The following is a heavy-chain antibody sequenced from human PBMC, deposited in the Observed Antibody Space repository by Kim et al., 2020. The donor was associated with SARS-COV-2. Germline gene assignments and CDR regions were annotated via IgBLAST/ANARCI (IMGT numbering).Heavy chain of an antibody. J-gene: IGHJ3*02. CDR3: ARDQEGIVATTDDAFDI. Sequence: SETLSLTCTVSGGSISSSSYYWGWIRQPPGKGLEWIGSIYYSGSTYYNPSLKSRVTISVDTSKNQFSLKLSSVTAADTAVYYCARDQEGIVATTDDAFDIWGQGTMVTVSS. CDR1: GGSISSSSYY. D-gene: IGHD5-12*01. V-gene: IGHV4-39*07. CDR2: IYYSGST.